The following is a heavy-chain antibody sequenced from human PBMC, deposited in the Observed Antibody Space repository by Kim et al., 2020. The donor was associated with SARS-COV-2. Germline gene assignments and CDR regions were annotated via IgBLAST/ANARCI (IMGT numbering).Heavy chain of an antibody. J-gene: IGHJ4*02. CDR2: IYSGGST. D-gene: IGHD3-9*01. CDR3: ARETPSSYYDILTVYFRQYQFYY. CDR1: GFTVSSNY. V-gene: IGHV3-66*01. Sequence: GGSLRLSCAASGFTVSSNYMSWVRQAPGKGLEWVSVIYSGGSTYYADSVKGRFTISRDNSKNTLYLQMNSLRAKDTAVYYCARETPSSYYDILTVYFRQYQFYYLGQGPLGTVSS.